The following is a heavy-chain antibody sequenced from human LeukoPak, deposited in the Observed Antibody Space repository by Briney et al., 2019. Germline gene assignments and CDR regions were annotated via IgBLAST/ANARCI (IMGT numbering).Heavy chain of an antibody. D-gene: IGHD3-10*01. V-gene: IGHV3-30-3*01. J-gene: IGHJ3*02. CDR1: GFTFSSYA. CDR3: ASGLWFGGNDAFDI. CDR2: ISYDGSNK. Sequence: GGSLRLSCAASGFTFSSYAMHWVRQAPGKGLEWVAVISYDGSNKYYADSVKGRFTISRDNSKNTLYLQMNSLRAEDTAVYYCASGLWFGGNDAFDIWGQGTMVTVSS.